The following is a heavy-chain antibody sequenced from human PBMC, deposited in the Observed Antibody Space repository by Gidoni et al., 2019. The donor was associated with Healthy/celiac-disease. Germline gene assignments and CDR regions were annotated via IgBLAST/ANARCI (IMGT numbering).Heavy chain of an antibody. CDR3: ASFAENLNWFDP. V-gene: IGHV4-34*01. CDR2: INHSGST. CDR1: GGSFSGYY. J-gene: IGHJ5*02. Sequence: QVQLQQSGAGLLKPSEPLSLTFAVYGGSFSGYYWSWIRQPPGKGLEWIGEINHSGSTNYNQSLKSRVTISVDTSKNQFSLKLSSVTAADTAVYYCASFAENLNWFDPWGQGTLVTVSS.